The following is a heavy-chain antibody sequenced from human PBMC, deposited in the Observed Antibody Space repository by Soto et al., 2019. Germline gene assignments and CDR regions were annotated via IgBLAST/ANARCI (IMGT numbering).Heavy chain of an antibody. CDR1: GGSISSRSYY. V-gene: IGHV4-39*01. CDR3: ARSKYCSSTSCYVYNWFDP. Sequence: QLQLQESGPGLVKPSETLSLTCTVSGGSISSRSYYWGWIRQPPGKGLEWIGSIYYSGSTYYNPSLKIRVTISVDTSKNQFSLKLSSVTAADTAVYYCARSKYCSSTSCYVYNWFDPWGQGTLVTVSS. J-gene: IGHJ5*02. D-gene: IGHD2-2*01. CDR2: IYYSGST.